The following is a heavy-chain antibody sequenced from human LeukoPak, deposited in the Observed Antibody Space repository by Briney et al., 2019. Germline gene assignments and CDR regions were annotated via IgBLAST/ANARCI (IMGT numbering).Heavy chain of an antibody. V-gene: IGHV3-23*01. D-gene: IGHD6-19*01. CDR3: ARDAGATAVAGRIDY. J-gene: IGHJ4*02. CDR1: GFTFSSYA. CDR2: ISGSGGST. Sequence: PGGSLRLSCAASGFTFSSYAMSWVRQAPGKGLEWVSAISGSGGSTYYADSVKGRLTISRDNSKNTLYLQMNSLKTDETALYYCARDAGATAVAGRIDYWGQGTLVTVSS.